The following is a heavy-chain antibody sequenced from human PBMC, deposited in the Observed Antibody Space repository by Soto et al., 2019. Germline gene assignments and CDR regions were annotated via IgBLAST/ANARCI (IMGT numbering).Heavy chain of an antibody. CDR2: ISYDGSNK. V-gene: IGHV3-30*18. Sequence: GGSLRLSCAASGFTFSSYGMHWVRQAPGKGLEWVAVISYDGSNKYYADSVKGRFTISRDNSKNTLYLQMNSLRAEDTAVYYCAKPTGAAAVHFDYWGQGTLVTVSS. CDR3: AKPTGAAAVHFDY. J-gene: IGHJ4*02. D-gene: IGHD6-13*01. CDR1: GFTFSSYG.